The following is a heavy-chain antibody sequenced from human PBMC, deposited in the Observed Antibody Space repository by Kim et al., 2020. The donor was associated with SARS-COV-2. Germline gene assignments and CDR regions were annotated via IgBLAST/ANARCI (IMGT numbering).Heavy chain of an antibody. CDR1: GGSLSGYY. CDR2: IHPFGNT. J-gene: IGHJ4*02. Sequence: SETLSLTCAVYGGSLSGYYWSWIRQLPGKGLEWIGEIHPFGNTDYQPSLKSRITMSLDTSKNHFSLKLSSVTAADTALYFCARGQDTAKVGYWGQGPLVTVSS. CDR3: ARGQDTAKVGY. D-gene: IGHD5-18*01. V-gene: IGHV4-34*01.